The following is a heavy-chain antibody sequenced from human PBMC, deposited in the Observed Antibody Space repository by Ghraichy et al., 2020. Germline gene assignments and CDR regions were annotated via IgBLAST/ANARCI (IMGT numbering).Heavy chain of an antibody. V-gene: IGHV3-48*02. CDR1: GFTFSGYS. CDR2: ITSSGRFR. Sequence: GGSLRLSCVGSGFTFSGYSMNWVRQAPGKGLEWLAYITSSGRFRSYAESVKGRFTISRDNAKNSLDLQINSLRHEDTAVYYCARGSAVVRFYYYDAMDVWGQGTTVTVFS. J-gene: IGHJ6*02. D-gene: IGHD4-23*01. CDR3: ARGSAVVRFYYYDAMDV.